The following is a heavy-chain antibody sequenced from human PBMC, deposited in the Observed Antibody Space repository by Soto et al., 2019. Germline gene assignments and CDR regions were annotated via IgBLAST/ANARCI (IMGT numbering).Heavy chain of an antibody. Sequence: PGESLKISCKGSGYNFISYWIGWVRQKPGKGLEWMGTIYPGDSDTRYSPSFQGQVTISVDKSISTAYLQWSSLKASDTAMYYCARQGGSSWSHNWFDPWGQGTLVTAPQ. D-gene: IGHD6-13*01. CDR3: ARQGGSSWSHNWFDP. V-gene: IGHV5-51*01. J-gene: IGHJ5*02. CDR2: IYPGDSDT. CDR1: GYNFISYW.